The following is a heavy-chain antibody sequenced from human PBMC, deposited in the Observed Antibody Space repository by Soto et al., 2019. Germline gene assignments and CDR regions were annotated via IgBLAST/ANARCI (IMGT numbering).Heavy chain of an antibody. D-gene: IGHD4-17*01. CDR1: GYSFTSYG. CDR2: IYPGDSDT. V-gene: IGHV5-51*01. Sequence: ESQRISCKVSGYSFTSYGIGWVRQMPGKGLEWMGIIYPGDSDTRYSPSFQGQVTISADKSISTAYLQWSSLKASDTAMYYCARLPTPDYYYYYGMDVWGQGTTVTVSS. CDR3: ARLPTPDYYYYYGMDV. J-gene: IGHJ6*02.